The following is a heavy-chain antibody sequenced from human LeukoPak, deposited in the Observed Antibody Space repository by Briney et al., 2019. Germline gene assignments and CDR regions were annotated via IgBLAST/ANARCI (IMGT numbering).Heavy chain of an antibody. CDR2: IYYSGST. CDR3: AEGLFSSGSYYLGY. V-gene: IGHV4-30-4*01. D-gene: IGHD3-10*01. J-gene: IGHJ4*02. CDR1: GGSISSGDYY. Sequence: PSETLSLTCTVSGGSISSGDYYWSWIRQPPGKGLEWIGYIYYSGSTYYNPSLKSRVTISVDTSKNQFSLKLSSVTAADTAVYYCAEGLFSSGSYYLGYWGQGTLVTVSS.